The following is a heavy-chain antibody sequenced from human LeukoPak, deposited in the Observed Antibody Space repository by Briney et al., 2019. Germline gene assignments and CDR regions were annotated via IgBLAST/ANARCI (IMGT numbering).Heavy chain of an antibody. D-gene: IGHD3-16*02. CDR3: AGYVWGSYRYSGAFDI. CDR2: ISSSSYI. Sequence: GGSLRLSCAASGFTFSSYSMNWARQAPGKGLEWVSSISSSSYIYYADSVKGRFTISRDNAKNSLDLQMNSLRAEDTAVYYCAGYVWGSYRYSGAFDIWGQGTMVTVSS. CDR1: GFTFSSYS. J-gene: IGHJ3*02. V-gene: IGHV3-21*01.